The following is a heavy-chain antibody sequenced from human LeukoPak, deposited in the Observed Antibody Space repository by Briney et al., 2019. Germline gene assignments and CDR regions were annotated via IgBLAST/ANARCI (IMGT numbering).Heavy chain of an antibody. CDR3: ARASRYYDGSGYLDS. Sequence: SSETLSLTCTFFGVSISNYYWSWIRQPPGKGLEWIGYIHYSGSTNYNPSLKSRVTISVDTSKNQFSLKLTSVTAADTAVYYCARASRYYDGSGYLDSWGQGTLVTVSS. V-gene: IGHV4-59*01. CDR1: GVSISNYY. D-gene: IGHD3-22*01. CDR2: IHYSGST. J-gene: IGHJ4*02.